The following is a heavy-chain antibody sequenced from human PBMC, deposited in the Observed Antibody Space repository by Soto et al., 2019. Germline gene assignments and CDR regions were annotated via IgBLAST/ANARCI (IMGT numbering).Heavy chain of an antibody. D-gene: IGHD3-3*01. V-gene: IGHV3-30*18. CDR1: GFTFSSYG. CDR3: ANWRREYYDFWSGYYTGGNYYYGMDV. Sequence: GGSLRLSCAASGFTFSSYGMHWVRQAPGKGLEWVAVISYDGSNKYYADSVKGRFTISRDNSKNTLYLQMNSLRAEDTAVYYCANWRREYYDFWSGYYTGGNYYYGMDVWGQGTTVTVSS. J-gene: IGHJ6*02. CDR2: ISYDGSNK.